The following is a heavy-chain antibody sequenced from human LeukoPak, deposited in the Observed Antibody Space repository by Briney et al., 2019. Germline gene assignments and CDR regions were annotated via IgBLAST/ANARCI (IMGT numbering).Heavy chain of an antibody. CDR2: IFYSGTT. V-gene: IGHV4-59*12. D-gene: IGHD3-10*01. CDR1: GGSISSYY. CDR3: ARDTYYYGSGSYSHFDY. Sequence: PSETLSLTCTVYGGSISSYYWSWIRQPPGKGLEWNGFIFYSGTTNYNPSLKSRVTISVATTKNQFFLTLSSVTGADTAVYYCARDTYYYGSGSYSHFDYWGQGTLVTVSS. J-gene: IGHJ4*02.